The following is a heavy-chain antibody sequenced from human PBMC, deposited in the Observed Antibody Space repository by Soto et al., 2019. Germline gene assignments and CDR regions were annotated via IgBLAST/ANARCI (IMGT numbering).Heavy chain of an antibody. J-gene: IGHJ3*01. V-gene: IGHV3-23*01. CDR2: ISESGVYT. CDR3: AKETSPNTYYAFDF. Sequence: GGSLRLSCTASGFTFSTYAMSWVRQAPGEGLEWVSSISESGVYTDYADSVKGRFTVSRDNSKNTLYVQMTSLRAEDTAIYYCAKETSPNTYYAFDFWGQGTLVTVSS. D-gene: IGHD1-26*01. CDR1: GFTFSTYA.